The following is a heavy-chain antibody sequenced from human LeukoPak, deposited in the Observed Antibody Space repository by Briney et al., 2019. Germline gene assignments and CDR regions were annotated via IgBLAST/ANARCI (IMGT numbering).Heavy chain of an antibody. CDR1: GGSISSYY. V-gene: IGHV4-59*01. D-gene: IGHD2-15*01. CDR2: IYYSGST. CDR3: ARASYWYYYYGMDV. J-gene: IGHJ6*02. Sequence: SETLSLTCTVSGGSISSYYWSWIRQPPGKGLVWIGYIYYSGSTNYNPSLKSRVTISVDTSKNQFSLKLSSVTAADTAVYYCARASYWYYYYGMDVWGQGTTVTVSS.